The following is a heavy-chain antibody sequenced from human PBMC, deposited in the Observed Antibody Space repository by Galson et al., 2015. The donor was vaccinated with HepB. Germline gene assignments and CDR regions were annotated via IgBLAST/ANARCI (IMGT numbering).Heavy chain of an antibody. D-gene: IGHD3-16*02. V-gene: IGHV3-7*03. J-gene: IGHJ5*02. CDR2: INQDGSEK. Sequence: SLRLSCAASEFTFGKYFMSWVRQAPGQGLEWVANINQDGSEKYYVDSVKGRFTISRDNARNSLFLQMNSLRAEDTAVYYCARDGGWDTWGSYHGWFDPWGQGTLVTVSS. CDR1: EFTFGKYF. CDR3: ARDGGWDTWGSYHGWFDP.